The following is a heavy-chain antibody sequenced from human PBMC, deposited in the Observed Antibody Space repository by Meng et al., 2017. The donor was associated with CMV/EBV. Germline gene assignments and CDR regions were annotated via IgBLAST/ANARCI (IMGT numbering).Heavy chain of an antibody. Sequence: GGSLRLSCTVSGGSISSSSYYWGWIRQPPGKGLEWVAFIRNDGSNKYYADSVKGRFTISRDDSKNTLYLQMNSLRPEDTAVYFCASLGYCTSVSCSWADYWGQGTLVTVSS. V-gene: IGHV3-30*02. CDR3: ASLGYCTSVSCSWADY. CDR2: IRNDGSNK. CDR1: GGSISSSSYY. J-gene: IGHJ4*02. D-gene: IGHD2-15*01.